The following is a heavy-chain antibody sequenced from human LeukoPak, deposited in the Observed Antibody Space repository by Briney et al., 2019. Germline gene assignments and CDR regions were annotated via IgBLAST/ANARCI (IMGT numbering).Heavy chain of an antibody. CDR1: GFTFSSYS. CDR3: ARDGVVTSRDYYYGMDV. CDR2: ISSSSSYI. V-gene: IGHV3-21*04. Sequence: PGGSLRLSCAASGFTFSSYSMNWVRQAPGKGLEWVSSISSSSSYIYYADSVKGRFTISRDNAKNSLYLQMNSLRAEDTAVYYCARDGVVTSRDYYYGMDVWGQGTTVTVSS. D-gene: IGHD3-3*01. J-gene: IGHJ6*02.